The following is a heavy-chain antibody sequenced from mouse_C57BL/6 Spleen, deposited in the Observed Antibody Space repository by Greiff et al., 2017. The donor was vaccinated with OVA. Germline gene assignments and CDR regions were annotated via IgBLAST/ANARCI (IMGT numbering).Heavy chain of an antibody. CDR3: ARGGDSAWFAY. CDR2: ISYDGSN. CDR1: GYSITSGYY. Sequence: VQLKESGPGLVKPSQSLSLTCSVTGYSITSGYYWNWIRQFPGNKLEWMGYISYDGSNNYNPSLKNRISITRDTSKNQFFLKLNSVTTEDTATYYCARGGDSAWFAYWGQGTLVTVSA. V-gene: IGHV3-6*01. D-gene: IGHD3-1*01. J-gene: IGHJ3*01.